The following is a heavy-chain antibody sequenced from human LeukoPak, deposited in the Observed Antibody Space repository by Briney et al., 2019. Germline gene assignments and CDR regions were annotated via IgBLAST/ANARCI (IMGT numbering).Heavy chain of an antibody. J-gene: IGHJ4*02. CDR3: AKGALATIRRPGRPFDY. CDR2: ISYDGSNK. Sequence: GGSLRLSCAASGFTFSSYGMHWVRQAPGKGLEWVAVISYDGSNKYYADSVKGRFTISRDNSKNTLYLQMNSLRAEDTAVYYCAKGALATIRRPGRPFDYWGQGTLVTVSS. V-gene: IGHV3-30*18. D-gene: IGHD5-24*01. CDR1: GFTFSSYG.